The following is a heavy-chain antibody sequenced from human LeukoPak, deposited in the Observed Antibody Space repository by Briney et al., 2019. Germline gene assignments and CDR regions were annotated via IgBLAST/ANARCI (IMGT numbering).Heavy chain of an antibody. CDR3: AKGENYFYYSGMDV. Sequence: GSLRLSCAASGFTFSTYYMNWVRQAPGKGLEWVSFITGSSSYIYYTDSVKGRFTISRDNAKNSLFLQMNSLRAEDTAVYFCAKGENYFYYSGMDVWGQGTTVTVSS. V-gene: IGHV3-21*04. CDR2: ITGSSSYI. CDR1: GFTFSTYY. J-gene: IGHJ6*02.